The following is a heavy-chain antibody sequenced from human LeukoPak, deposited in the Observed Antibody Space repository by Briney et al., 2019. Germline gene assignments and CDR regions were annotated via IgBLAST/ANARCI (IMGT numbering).Heavy chain of an antibody. D-gene: IGHD2-15*01. CDR1: GGFISSYY. V-gene: IGHV4-59*01. CDR2: IYYSGST. Sequence: SETLSLTCTVSGGFISSYYWSWIRQPPGKGLEWIGYIYYSGSTNYNPSLKSRVTISVDTSKNQFSLKLSSVTAADTAVYYCARVEGHYSDAFDIWGQGTMVTVSS. CDR3: ARVEGHYSDAFDI. J-gene: IGHJ3*02.